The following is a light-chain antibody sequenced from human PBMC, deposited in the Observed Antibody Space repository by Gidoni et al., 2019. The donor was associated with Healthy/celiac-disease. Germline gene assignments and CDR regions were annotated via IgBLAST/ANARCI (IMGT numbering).Light chain of an antibody. CDR1: QSVLYSPNNKNY. V-gene: IGKV4-1*01. CDR2: WAS. J-gene: IGKJ2*01. Sequence: DIVMTQSPDSLTVSLGERATINCKSSQSVLYSPNNKNYLAWYQQKPGQPPKRLIYWASTRESGVPDRFSGSGSGTDFTLTISSLQAEDVAVYYCQQYYSTQYTFXQXTKLEIK. CDR3: QQYYSTQYT.